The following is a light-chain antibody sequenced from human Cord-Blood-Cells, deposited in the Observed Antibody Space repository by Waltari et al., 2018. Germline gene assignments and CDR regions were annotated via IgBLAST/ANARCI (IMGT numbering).Light chain of an antibody. Sequence: EIVMTQSPATLSVSPGERATLPCRASQSVSSNLAWYQQKPGQAPRLLIYGASTRATGIPARFSGSGSGTEFTLTISSLQSEDFAVNYCQQYNNWPLTFGGGTKVESK. J-gene: IGKJ4*01. V-gene: IGKV3-15*01. CDR1: QSVSSN. CDR2: GAS. CDR3: QQYNNWPLT.